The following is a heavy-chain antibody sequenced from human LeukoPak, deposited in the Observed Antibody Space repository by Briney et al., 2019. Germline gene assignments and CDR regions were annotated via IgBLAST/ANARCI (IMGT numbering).Heavy chain of an antibody. Sequence: SETLSLTCAVSGYSISSGYYWGWIRRPPGKGLEWIGYIYYSGSTNYNPSLKSRVTISVDTSKNQFSLKLSSVTAADTAVYYCARVYYDSSGYYWRNFDYWGQGTLVTVSS. V-gene: IGHV4-61*01. D-gene: IGHD3-22*01. CDR2: IYYSGST. CDR3: ARVYYDSSGYYWRNFDY. J-gene: IGHJ4*02. CDR1: GYSISSGYY.